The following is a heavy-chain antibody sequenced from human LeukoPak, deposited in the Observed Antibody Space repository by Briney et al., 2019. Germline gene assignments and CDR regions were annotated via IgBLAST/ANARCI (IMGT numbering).Heavy chain of an antibody. V-gene: IGHV1-69*13. Sequence: GASVKVSRKASGGTFSSYAISWVRQAPGQGLEWMGGIIPIFGTANYAQKFQGRVTITADESTSTAYMELSSLRSEDTAVYYCARADGRFGGYDYWGQGTLVTVSS. CDR2: IIPIFGTA. CDR1: GGTFSSYA. J-gene: IGHJ4*02. D-gene: IGHD3-16*01. CDR3: ARADGRFGGYDY.